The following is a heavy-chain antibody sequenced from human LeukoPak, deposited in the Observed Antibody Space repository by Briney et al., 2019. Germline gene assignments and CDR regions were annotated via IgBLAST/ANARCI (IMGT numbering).Heavy chain of an antibody. D-gene: IGHD1-1*01. CDR2: IYWDDEK. Sequence: SGPTLVNPTQTLTLTCTFSGFSLSTSGVGVGWIRQPPEKTLEWLALIYWDDEKRYSPSLKSRLTITKDTSKNQVALTMTNMDPVDTATYYCAHINEGGTAFDIWGQGTMVTVSS. V-gene: IGHV2-5*02. J-gene: IGHJ3*02. CDR3: AHINEGGTAFDI. CDR1: GFSLSTSGVG.